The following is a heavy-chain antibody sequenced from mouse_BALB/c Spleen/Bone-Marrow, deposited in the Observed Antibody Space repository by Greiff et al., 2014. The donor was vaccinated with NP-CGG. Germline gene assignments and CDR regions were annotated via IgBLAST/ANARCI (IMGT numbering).Heavy chain of an antibody. CDR1: GYAFTNYL. J-gene: IGHJ2*01. CDR2: INPGSGGT. D-gene: IGHD2-1*01. Sequence: QVQLQQSGAKLVRPGTSVKVSCKASGYAFTNYLIEWFKQRPGQGLEWIGVINPGSGGTNFNEKFRGKATLTADKSSSTAYMQFSSLTSDDSAVYFCAREGYYGLDYWGQGTTLTVSS. CDR3: AREGYYGLDY. V-gene: IGHV1-54*03.